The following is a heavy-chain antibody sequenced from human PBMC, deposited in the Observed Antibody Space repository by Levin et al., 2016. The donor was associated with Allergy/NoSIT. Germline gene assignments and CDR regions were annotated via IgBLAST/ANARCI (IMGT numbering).Heavy chain of an antibody. CDR2: ISTSSSHI. J-gene: IGHJ4*02. V-gene: IGHV3-21*04. D-gene: IGHD3-3*01. Sequence: GESLKISCAASGFTFSTYSMDWVRQAPGKGLEWVSSISTSSSHIYYADSVKGRFTISRDNAKDSLYLQMNSLRAEDTAVFYCAKSIWEWLSVEDYWGQGILVTVSS. CDR3: AKSIWEWLSVEDY. CDR1: GFTFSTYS.